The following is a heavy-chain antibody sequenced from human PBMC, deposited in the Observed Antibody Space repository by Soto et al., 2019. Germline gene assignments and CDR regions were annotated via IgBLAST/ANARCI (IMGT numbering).Heavy chain of an antibody. CDR1: GGSISSGGYY. V-gene: IGHV4-31*03. J-gene: IGHJ4*02. CDR2: IYYSGTT. CDR3: ARAVYSGSSRYSDH. D-gene: IGHD3-10*01. Sequence: SETLSLTCSVSGGSISSGGYYWSWIRQHPGEGLEWIGYIYYSGTTFYNPSLESRVTISVDTSQNQFSLKLSSVTAADTAVYYCARAVYSGSSRYSDHWGQGTLVTVSS.